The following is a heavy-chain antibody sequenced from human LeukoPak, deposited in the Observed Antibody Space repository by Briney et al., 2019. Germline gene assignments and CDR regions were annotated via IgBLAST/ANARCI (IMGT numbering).Heavy chain of an antibody. Sequence: GSSVKVSCKASGGTFSSYTISWVRQAPGQGLELMGRIIPILGIANYAQKFQGRVTITADKSTSTAYMQLSSLRSEDTAVYYCARDLGIVVVPAVHFDYWGQGTLVTVSS. J-gene: IGHJ4*02. V-gene: IGHV1-69*04. CDR3: ARDLGIVVVPAVHFDY. D-gene: IGHD2-2*01. CDR1: GGTFSSYT. CDR2: IIPILGIA.